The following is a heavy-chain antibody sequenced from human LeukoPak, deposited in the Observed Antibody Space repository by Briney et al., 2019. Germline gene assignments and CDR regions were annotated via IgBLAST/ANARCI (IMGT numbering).Heavy chain of an antibody. CDR1: GFTFTTYT. J-gene: IGHJ3*02. CDR3: AKAELLNAFDI. CDR2: ISDSGDTT. Sequence: PGGSLRLSCAASGFTFTTYTMRWVRQAPGKGLEWVSAISDSGDTTYYADSVKGRFTISRDNSKNTLYLQMNSLRAEDTAVYYCAKAELLNAFDIWGQGTMVTVSS. D-gene: IGHD1-26*01. V-gene: IGHV3-23*01.